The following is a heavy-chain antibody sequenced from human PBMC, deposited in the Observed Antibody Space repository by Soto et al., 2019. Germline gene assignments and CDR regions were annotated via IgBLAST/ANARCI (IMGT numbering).Heavy chain of an antibody. J-gene: IGHJ4*02. V-gene: IGHV3-48*02. CDR2: ISSASRTL. D-gene: IGHD1-26*01. CDR3: ARDSGNYFDY. Sequence: GSLRLSCAASGFTFSLYTMDWVRQAPGKGPEWVSYISSASRTLHFADSVKGRFTISRDNAKNSLYLQMNSLRDEDTAVYYCARDSGNYFDYWGQGALVTVSS. CDR1: GFTFSLYT.